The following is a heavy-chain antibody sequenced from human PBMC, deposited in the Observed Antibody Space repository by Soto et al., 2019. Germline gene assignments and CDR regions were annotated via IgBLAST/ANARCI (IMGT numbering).Heavy chain of an antibody. CDR3: AVVRVGEAHPSG. CDR2: ISAYNGNT. V-gene: IGHV1-18*01. D-gene: IGHD3-10*01. CDR1: GYTFTSYG. J-gene: IGHJ1*01. Sequence: QVQLVQSGAEVKKPGASVKVSCQASGYTFTSYGISWVRQAPGQGLEWMGWISAYNGNTNYAQKLQGRVTMTTDTSKGTGYLGVRRLRSDGTAVYFCAVVRVGEAHPSGWGQGTLVTVSS.